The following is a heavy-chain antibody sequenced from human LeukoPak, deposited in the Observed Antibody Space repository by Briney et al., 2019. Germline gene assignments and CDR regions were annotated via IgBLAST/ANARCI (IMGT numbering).Heavy chain of an antibody. V-gene: IGHV4-39*01. CDR3: ARRLKSGWYDY. D-gene: IGHD6-13*01. Sequence: PSETLSLTCTDSGGSISSSSYYWGWIRQPPGKGLEWIGSIYYSGSTYYNPSLKSRVTISVDTSKNQFSLKLSSVTAADTAVYYCARRLKSGWYDYWGQGTLVTVSS. CDR2: IYYSGST. CDR1: GGSISSSSYY. J-gene: IGHJ4*02.